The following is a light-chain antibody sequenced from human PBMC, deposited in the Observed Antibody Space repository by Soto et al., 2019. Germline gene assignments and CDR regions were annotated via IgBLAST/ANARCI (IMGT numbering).Light chain of an antibody. CDR3: SSYTSSSTQV. CDR1: SSDVGAYNY. J-gene: IGLJ1*01. Sequence: QSVLTQPASVSGSPGQSITISCTGTSSDVGAYNYVSWYQQHPGKAPKLMIYEVTYRPSGVSDRFSGSKSGNTASLTISGLQAEDEADYYCSSYTSSSTQVFGTGTKVTVL. CDR2: EVT. V-gene: IGLV2-14*01.